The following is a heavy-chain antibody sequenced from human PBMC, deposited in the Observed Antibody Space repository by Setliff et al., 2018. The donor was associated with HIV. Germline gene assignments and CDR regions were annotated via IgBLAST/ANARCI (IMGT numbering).Heavy chain of an antibody. CDR1: GGSISSGGYY. CDR2: IYHSGST. V-gene: IGHV4-31*03. J-gene: IGHJ4*02. Sequence: SETLSLTCTVSGGSISSGGYYWSWIRQHPGKGLEWIGYIYHSGSTFYNPSLQSRAAISVDGSKYHLSLKLFSVTAADTAVYYCARSGDFYESSGYYRYWGQGALVTVSS. D-gene: IGHD3-22*01. CDR3: ARSGDFYESSGYYRY.